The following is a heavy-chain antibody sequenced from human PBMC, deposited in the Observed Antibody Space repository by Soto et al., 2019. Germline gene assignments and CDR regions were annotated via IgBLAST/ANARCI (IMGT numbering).Heavy chain of an antibody. CDR1: GGTFSSYA. V-gene: IGHV1-69*01. D-gene: IGHD2-15*01. CDR3: AGAPFCSGVSCPGGMDV. CDR2: IIPSFGTA. Sequence: QVQLVQSGAEVKKPGSSVKGSCKASGGTFSSYAISWVRQAPGPGLEWMGGIIPSFGTANYAQKFQGRVTMTADESTSTGYMELSRLISEDTAVYYCAGAPFCSGVSCPGGMDVWGQGTTVTVSS. J-gene: IGHJ6*02.